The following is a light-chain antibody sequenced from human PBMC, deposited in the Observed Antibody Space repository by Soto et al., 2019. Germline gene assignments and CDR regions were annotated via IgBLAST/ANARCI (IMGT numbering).Light chain of an antibody. CDR1: SSNIGSNS. J-gene: IGLJ3*02. CDR3: AAWDDSLNAVM. Sequence: QAVVTQPPSASGTPGQRVTISCSGSSSNIGSNSVNWYQHLPGTAPKLLIYGSDQRPSGVPDRFSGSKSGTSVSLAISGPQSEDEADYYCAAWDDSLNAVMFGGGTKLTVL. CDR2: GSD. V-gene: IGLV1-44*01.